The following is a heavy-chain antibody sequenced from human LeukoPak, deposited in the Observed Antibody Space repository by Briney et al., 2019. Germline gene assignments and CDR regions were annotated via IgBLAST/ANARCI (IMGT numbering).Heavy chain of an antibody. CDR3: ARLKYSGSYVDLDY. D-gene: IGHD1-26*01. CDR2: INPNSGGT. V-gene: IGHV1-2*02. J-gene: IGHJ4*02. CDR1: GYTFTGYY. Sequence: ASVKFSCKASGYTFTGYYMHWVRQAPGQGLEWMGWINPNSGGTNYAQKFQGRVTMTRDTSISTAYMELSRLRSDDTAVYYCARLKYSGSYVDLDYWGQGTLVTVSS.